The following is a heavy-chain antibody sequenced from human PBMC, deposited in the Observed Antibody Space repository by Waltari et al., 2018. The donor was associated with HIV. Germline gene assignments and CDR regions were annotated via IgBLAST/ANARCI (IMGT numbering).Heavy chain of an antibody. D-gene: IGHD7-27*01. CDR1: GFTVSSNY. J-gene: IGHJ4*02. CDR3: ARAPANWGPYYFDY. Sequence: EVQLVESGGGLIQPGGSLRLSCAASGFTVSSNYMSWVRQAPGKGLEWVSVIYSGGSTYYADSVKGRFTISRDNSKNTLYLQMNSLRAEDTAVYYCARAPANWGPYYFDYWGQGTLVTVSS. V-gene: IGHV3-53*01. CDR2: IYSGGST.